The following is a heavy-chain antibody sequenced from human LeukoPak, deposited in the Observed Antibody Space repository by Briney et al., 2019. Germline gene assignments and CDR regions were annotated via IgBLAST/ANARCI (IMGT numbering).Heavy chain of an antibody. D-gene: IGHD3-9*01. CDR2: ISYDGSNK. V-gene: IGHV3-30*03. CDR3: ARGEYYDILTGSDYYYYYGMDV. CDR1: GFTFSSYG. Sequence: GRSLRLSCAASGFTFSSYGMRWVRQAPGKGLEWVAVISYDGSNKYYADSVKGRFTISRDNSKNTLYLQMNSLRAEDTAVYYCARGEYYDILTGSDYYYYYGMDVWGQGTTVTVSS. J-gene: IGHJ6*02.